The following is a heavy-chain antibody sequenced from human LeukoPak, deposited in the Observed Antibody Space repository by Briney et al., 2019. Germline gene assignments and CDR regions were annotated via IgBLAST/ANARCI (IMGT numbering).Heavy chain of an antibody. Sequence: ASVKVSCKASGYTFTAYYMHWVRQAPGQGLEWMGWMNPNSGNTGYAQKFQGRFTLTRETFISTAYMELSSLRSDDMAVYCVRAMAPLDTFNYQYAMDVWGQGTMVTVSS. CDR1: GYTFTAYY. V-gene: IGHV1-8*02. J-gene: IGHJ6*02. CDR3: VRAMAPLDTFNYQYAMDV. D-gene: IGHD5-24*01. CDR2: MNPNSGNT.